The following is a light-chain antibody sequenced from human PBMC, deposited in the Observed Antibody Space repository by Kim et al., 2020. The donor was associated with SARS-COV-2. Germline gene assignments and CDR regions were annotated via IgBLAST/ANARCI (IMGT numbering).Light chain of an antibody. J-gene: IGLJ2*01. CDR1: SSNIGSNS. CDR2: SND. V-gene: IGLV1-44*01. Sequence: GQRVTINCSGSSSNIGSNSVNWYQQLPGTAPKLLICSNDQRPSGVPDRFSGSKSGTSASLAISGLQSEDEADYYCAAWDDSLSAVVFGGGTQLTVL. CDR3: AAWDDSLSAVV.